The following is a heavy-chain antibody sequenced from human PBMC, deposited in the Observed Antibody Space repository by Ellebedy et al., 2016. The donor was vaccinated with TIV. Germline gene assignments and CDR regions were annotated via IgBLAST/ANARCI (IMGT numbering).Heavy chain of an antibody. V-gene: IGHV4-34*01. D-gene: IGHD3-16*02. J-gene: IGHJ4*02. CDR3: ARCWGSYRTLDY. CDR2: INHSGST. Sequence: MPGGSLRLSFAASGFTFSNAWMSWVRQPPGKGLEWIGEINHSGSTNYNPSLKSRVTISVDTSKNQFSLKLSSVTAADTAVYYRARCWGSYRTLDYWGQGTLVTVSS. CDR1: GFTFSNAW.